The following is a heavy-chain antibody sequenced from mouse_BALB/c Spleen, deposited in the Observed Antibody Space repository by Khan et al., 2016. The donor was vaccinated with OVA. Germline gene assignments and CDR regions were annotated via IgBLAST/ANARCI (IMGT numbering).Heavy chain of an antibody. Sequence: QIQLVQSGPELKKPGETVKISCQASGYTFTNYGMNWVKQAPGKGLQWMGWINTYTGEPTSADDFKGRFAFSLETSASTAYLPINNLKNEDTATYFCARSNGNYWFAYWGQGTLVTVSA. D-gene: IGHD2-1*01. CDR3: ARSNGNYWFAY. J-gene: IGHJ3*01. V-gene: IGHV9-3-1*01. CDR2: INTYTGEP. CDR1: GYTFTNYG.